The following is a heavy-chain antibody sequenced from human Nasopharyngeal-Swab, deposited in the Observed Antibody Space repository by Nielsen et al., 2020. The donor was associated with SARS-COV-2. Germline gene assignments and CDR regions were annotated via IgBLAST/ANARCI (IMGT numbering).Heavy chain of an antibody. J-gene: IGHJ5*02. CDR3: ARGGSYHNWFDP. Sequence: SETLSFTCAVYGGSFSGYYWSWIRQPPGKGLEWIGEINHSGSTNYNPSLKSRVTISVDTSKNQFSLKLSSVTAADTAVCYCARGGSYHNWFDPWGQGTLVTVSS. D-gene: IGHD2-15*01. CDR2: INHSGST. V-gene: IGHV4-34*01. CDR1: GGSFSGYY.